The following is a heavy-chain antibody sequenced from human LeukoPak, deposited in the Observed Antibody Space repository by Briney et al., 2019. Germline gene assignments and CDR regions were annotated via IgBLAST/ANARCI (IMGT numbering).Heavy chain of an antibody. CDR2: ISAYNGNT. Sequence: GASVKVSCKASGYTFASYAFSWVRQAPGQGLEWVGSISAYNGNTNYAQKLQGRVTMTTDKSTSTAYMELWSLRSDDTAVYYCARDLDSSGYYRSDAFDIWGQGTMVTVSS. CDR1: GYTFASYA. V-gene: IGHV1-18*01. CDR3: ARDLDSSGYYRSDAFDI. D-gene: IGHD3-22*01. J-gene: IGHJ3*02.